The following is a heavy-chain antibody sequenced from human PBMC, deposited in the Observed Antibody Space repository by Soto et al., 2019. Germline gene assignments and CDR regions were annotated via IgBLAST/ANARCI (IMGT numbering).Heavy chain of an antibody. CDR2: MYHSGST. D-gene: IGHD3-16*02. V-gene: IGHV4-30-2*01. J-gene: IGHJ6*02. CDR3: ARDERDGLSRFMDL. CDR1: GGSISSGGYS. Sequence: PSETLSLTCAVSGGSISSGGYSWSWIRQPPGKGLEWIGYMYHSGSTYYNPSLKSRVTISIDKSKNQFSLELSSVTAADTAVYYCARDERDGLSRFMDLWGQGTTVTVSS.